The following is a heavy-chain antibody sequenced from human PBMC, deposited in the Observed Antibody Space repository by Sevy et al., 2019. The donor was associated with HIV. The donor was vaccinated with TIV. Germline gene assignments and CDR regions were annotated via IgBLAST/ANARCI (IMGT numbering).Heavy chain of an antibody. Sequence: GGSLRLSCAASGFTFSGSAMHWVRQASGKGLEWVGRIRSKANSYATPYAASVKGRFTISRDDSKNTAYLQMNSLKTEDTAVYYCTRIQYSSGWYSSHYMDVWGKGTTVTVSS. CDR3: TRIQYSSGWYSSHYMDV. D-gene: IGHD6-19*01. CDR2: IRSKANSYAT. V-gene: IGHV3-73*01. CDR1: GFTFSGSA. J-gene: IGHJ6*03.